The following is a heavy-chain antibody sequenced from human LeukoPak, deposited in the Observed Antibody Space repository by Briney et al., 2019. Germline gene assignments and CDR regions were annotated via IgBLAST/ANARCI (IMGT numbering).Heavy chain of an antibody. CDR3: ARGTAWYSSSWYFDF. CDR2: IGGSGAKA. J-gene: IGHJ4*02. Sequence: PGGSLRLSCAASGFTFSSYAMTWVRQAPGKGLEWVSGIGGSGAKAYYADSVKGRFTISRDNSKNMLYLQMNSLRADDTSVYYCARGTAWYSSSWYFDFWGQGTLVTVFS. CDR1: GFTFSSYA. D-gene: IGHD6-13*01. V-gene: IGHV3-23*01.